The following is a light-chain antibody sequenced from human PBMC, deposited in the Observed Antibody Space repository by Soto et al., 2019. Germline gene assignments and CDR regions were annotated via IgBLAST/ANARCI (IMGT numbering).Light chain of an antibody. J-gene: IGKJ1*01. CDR3: QQYKSYPWT. Sequence: DIQMTQSPSTLSASVGDRVTITCRASQSISDWLAWYQQKPGKAPNLLIYSASSFESGVPSRFSGSGSGTEFTLTISSLQPDDSATYYCQQYKSYPWTFGQGTKVEIK. V-gene: IGKV1-5*03. CDR1: QSISDW. CDR2: SAS.